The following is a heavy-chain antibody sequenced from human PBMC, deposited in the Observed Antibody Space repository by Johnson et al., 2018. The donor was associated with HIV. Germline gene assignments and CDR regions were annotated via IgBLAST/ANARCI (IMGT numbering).Heavy chain of an antibody. Sequence: QVQLVESGGGVVQPGRSLRLSCAASGFTFSSYWMSWVRQAPGKGLEWVAVISYDGKSTYYADSVKGRFTISRDNSKNTLYLQRNSLRAEDTAVYYCAKDLGGYSSGWYGDALDIWGQGTMVTVSS. V-gene: IGHV3-30*18. D-gene: IGHD6-19*01. CDR3: AKDLGGYSSGWYGDALDI. CDR1: GFTFSSYW. CDR2: ISYDGKST. J-gene: IGHJ3*02.